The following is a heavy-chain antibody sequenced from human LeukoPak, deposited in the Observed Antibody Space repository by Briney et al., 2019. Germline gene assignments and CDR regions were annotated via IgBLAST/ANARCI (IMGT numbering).Heavy chain of an antibody. Sequence: GGSLRLSCAASVFTLSSYAMSWVRQAPGKGLEWVSAISGSGGSTYYADSVKGRFTISRDNSKNTLYLQMNSLRAEDTAVYYCAKGGYCSSTSCSLYPFDYWGQGTLVTVSS. CDR3: AKGGYCSSTSCSLYPFDY. J-gene: IGHJ4*02. V-gene: IGHV3-23*01. CDR1: VFTLSSYA. CDR2: ISGSGGST. D-gene: IGHD2-2*01.